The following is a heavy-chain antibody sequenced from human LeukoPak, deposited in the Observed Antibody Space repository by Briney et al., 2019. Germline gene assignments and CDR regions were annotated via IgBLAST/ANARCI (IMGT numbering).Heavy chain of an antibody. D-gene: IGHD7-27*01. Sequence: ASVEVSCKASGYTFTSYGISWVRQAPGQGLEWMGWISAYNGNTNYAQKLQGRVTLTTDTSTSTAYMELRSLRSDDTAVYYCARAVTHWASCDYWGQGTLVTVSS. CDR1: GYTFTSYG. J-gene: IGHJ4*02. CDR2: ISAYNGNT. V-gene: IGHV1-18*01. CDR3: ARAVTHWASCDY.